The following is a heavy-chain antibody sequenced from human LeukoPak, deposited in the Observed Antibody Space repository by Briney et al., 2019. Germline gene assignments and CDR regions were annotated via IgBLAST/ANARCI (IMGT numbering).Heavy chain of an antibody. J-gene: IGHJ4*02. Sequence: SQTLSLTCAVSGDSISSGSYYWSWIRQPPGKGLEWIGYTYYSGSTNYNPSLKSRVTISVDTSKNQFSLKLSSVTAADTAVYYCARALATVLPDYWGQGTLVTVSS. CDR1: GDSISSGSYY. D-gene: IGHD5-12*01. CDR2: TYYSGST. V-gene: IGHV4-61*01. CDR3: ARALATVLPDY.